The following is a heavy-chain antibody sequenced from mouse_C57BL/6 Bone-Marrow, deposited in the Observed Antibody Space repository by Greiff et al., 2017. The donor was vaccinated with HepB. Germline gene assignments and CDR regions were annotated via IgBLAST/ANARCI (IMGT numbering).Heavy chain of an antibody. CDR1: GYTFTSYW. Sequence: QVQLQQPGAELVKPGASVKLSCKASGYTFTSYWMQWVKQRPGQGLEWIGEIDPSDSYTNYNQKFKGKATLTVDTSSSTAYMQLSSLTSEDSAVYYCARYDMAWFAYWGQGTLVTVSA. D-gene: IGHD2-3*01. CDR3: ARYDMAWFAY. J-gene: IGHJ3*01. V-gene: IGHV1-50*01. CDR2: IDPSDSYT.